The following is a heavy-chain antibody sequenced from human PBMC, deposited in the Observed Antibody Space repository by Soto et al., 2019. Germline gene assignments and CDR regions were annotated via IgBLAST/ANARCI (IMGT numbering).Heavy chain of an antibody. CDR1: RFTFRDYY. CDR2: ISSGGSTI. CDR3: ARFPGTTPYYMDV. Sequence: GGSLRLSCSASRFTFRDYYKSWIRQAPGKGLEWVSYISSGGSTIYYADSVKGRFTISRDNAKQMNSLRAEDTAVYYCARFPGTTPYYMDVWGKGTTVTVSS. D-gene: IGHD1-7*01. J-gene: IGHJ6*03. V-gene: IGHV3-11*01.